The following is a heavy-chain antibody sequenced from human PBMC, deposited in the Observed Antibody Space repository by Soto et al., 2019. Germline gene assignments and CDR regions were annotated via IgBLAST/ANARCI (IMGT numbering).Heavy chain of an antibody. V-gene: IGHV4-4*07. CDR1: GGSISSYY. Sequence: PSETLSLTCTVSGGSISSYYWSWIRQPAGKGLEWIGRIYTSGSTNYNPPLKSRVTMSVDTSKNQFSLKLSSVTAADTAVYYCARGVTIFGVVTHFDYWGQGTLVTVSS. CDR3: ARGVTIFGVVTHFDY. J-gene: IGHJ4*02. CDR2: IYTSGST. D-gene: IGHD3-3*01.